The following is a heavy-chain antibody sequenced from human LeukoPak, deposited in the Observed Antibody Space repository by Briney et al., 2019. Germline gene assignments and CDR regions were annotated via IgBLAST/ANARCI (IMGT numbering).Heavy chain of an antibody. V-gene: IGHV1-69*04. D-gene: IGHD3-22*01. J-gene: IGHJ5*02. CDR3: ARDRGWYYYDSSGYYCDWFDP. CDR1: GGTFSSYA. Sequence: GASVKVPCKASGGTFSSYAISWVRQAPGQGLEWMGRIIPILGIANYAQKFQGRVTITADKSTSTAYMELSSLRSEDTAVYYCARDRGWYYYDSSGYYCDWFDPWGQGTLVTVSS. CDR2: IIPILGIA.